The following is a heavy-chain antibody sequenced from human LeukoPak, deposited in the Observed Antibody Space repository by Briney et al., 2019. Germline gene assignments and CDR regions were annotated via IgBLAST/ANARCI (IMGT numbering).Heavy chain of an antibody. CDR2: VYTSGST. D-gene: IGHD6-13*01. Sequence: PSETLSLTCTVSGGSISSYHWSWIRQPAGKGLEWIGRVYTSGSTNYNPSLKSRVTMSVATSKNQFSLKLNSVTAADTAVYYCARGLRYSSSWYSLKDYYYMDVWGKGTTVTVSS. V-gene: IGHV4-4*07. CDR3: ARGLRYSSSWYSLKDYYYMDV. J-gene: IGHJ6*03. CDR1: GGSISSYH.